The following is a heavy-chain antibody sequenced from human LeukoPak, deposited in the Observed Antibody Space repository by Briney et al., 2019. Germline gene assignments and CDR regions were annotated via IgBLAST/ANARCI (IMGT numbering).Heavy chain of an antibody. J-gene: IGHJ3*02. CDR2: IYYSGST. Sequence: PSETLSLTCTVSGGSISSSSYSWGCIRQPPGKGLEWIGIIYYSGSTNYNPSLESRVTISVDTSKNQFSLKLSSVTAADTAVYYCARHADSSGYLDAFDIWGQGTMVTVCS. V-gene: IGHV4-39*01. D-gene: IGHD3-22*01. CDR3: ARHADSSGYLDAFDI. CDR1: GGSISSSSYS.